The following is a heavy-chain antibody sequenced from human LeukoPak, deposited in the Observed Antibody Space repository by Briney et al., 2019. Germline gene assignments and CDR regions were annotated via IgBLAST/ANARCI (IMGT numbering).Heavy chain of an antibody. CDR3: AREDYYASGTYYKGWFDP. V-gene: IGHV3-21*01. Sequence: GGSLRLSCAASGFTFSSYSMNWVRQAPGKGLEWVSSISSSSSYIYYADSVKGRFTISRDNAKNSLYLQMNSLRAEDTAVYYCAREDYYASGTYYKGWFDPWGQGTLVTVSS. CDR2: ISSSSSYI. J-gene: IGHJ5*02. D-gene: IGHD3-10*01. CDR1: GFTFSSYS.